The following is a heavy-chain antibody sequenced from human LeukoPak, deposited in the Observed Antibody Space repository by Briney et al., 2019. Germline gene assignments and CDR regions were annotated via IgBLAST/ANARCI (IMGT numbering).Heavy chain of an antibody. J-gene: IGHJ4*02. CDR2: IKQDGSEK. Sequence: GGSLRLSCAASGFTFSSYWMSWVRQAPGKGLEWVANIKQDGSEKYYVDSVKGRFTISRDNAKNSLYLQMNSLRAEDTAVYYCARDRDPHYYGSGSWDYWGQGTLVTVSS. V-gene: IGHV3-7*01. D-gene: IGHD3-10*01. CDR1: GFTFSSYW. CDR3: ARDRDPHYYGSGSWDY.